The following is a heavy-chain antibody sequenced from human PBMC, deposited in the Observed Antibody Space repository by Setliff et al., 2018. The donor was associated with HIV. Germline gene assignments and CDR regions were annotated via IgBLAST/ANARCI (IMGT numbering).Heavy chain of an antibody. V-gene: IGHV3-74*01. D-gene: IGHD3-9*01. CDR3: ASEDYDFLTGYRGGSPGNY. CDR2: INSDESST. CDR1: GFTFSSYW. Sequence: GGSLRLSCAASGFTFSSYWMHWVRQAPGKGLVWVSVINSDESSTSYADSVQGRFTISRDNSKNTLYLQMKSLRIEDTAVYYCASEDYDFLTGYRGGSPGNYWGQGTLVTVSS. J-gene: IGHJ4*02.